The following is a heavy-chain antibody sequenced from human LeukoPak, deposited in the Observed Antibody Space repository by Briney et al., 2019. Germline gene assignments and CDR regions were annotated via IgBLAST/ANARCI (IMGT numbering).Heavy chain of an antibody. CDR1: KLTFSSYW. CDR2: IKGDGSEE. J-gene: IGHJ3*02. CDR3: AGDPYTSFFGAFDI. Sequence: PGGSLRLSCVASKLTFSSYWMTWVRQAPGKGLEWVANIKGDGSEEYYVDSVKGRFTISRDNAKNSLYLQMDSLRAEDTAVYYCAGDPYTSFFGAFDIWGQGTMVTVSS. V-gene: IGHV3-7*04. D-gene: IGHD2-2*01.